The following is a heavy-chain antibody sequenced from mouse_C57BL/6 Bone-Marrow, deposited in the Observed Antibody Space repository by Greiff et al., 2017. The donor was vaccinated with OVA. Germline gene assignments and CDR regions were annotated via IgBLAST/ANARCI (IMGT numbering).Heavy chain of an antibody. CDR3: ARSGPTAQATFAY. CDR2: INPYNGGT. V-gene: IGHV1-19*01. J-gene: IGHJ3*01. Sequence: VHVKQSGPVLVKPGASVKMSCKASGYTFTDYYMNWVKQSHGKSLEWIGVINPYNGGTSYNQKFKGKATLTVDKSSSTAYMELNSRTSEDSAVYYFARSGPTAQATFAYWGQGTLVTVSA. CDR1: GYTFTDYY. D-gene: IGHD3-2*02.